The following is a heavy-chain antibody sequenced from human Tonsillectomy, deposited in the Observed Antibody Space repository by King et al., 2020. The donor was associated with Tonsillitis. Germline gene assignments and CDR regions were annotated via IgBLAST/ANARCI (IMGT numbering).Heavy chain of an antibody. V-gene: IGHV3-11*05. J-gene: IGHJ4*02. CDR3: VRDGAAEYCSGTSCYHLGGGDY. Sequence: QVQLVESGGVLVKPGGSLRLSCGASGFTFSDYYMSWIRQAPGKGLEWISYISGNEIHTNYADSVKGRFTVSRDNAQNSLYLQMNSLRVEDTAVYYCVRDGAAEYCSGTSCYHLGGGDYWGQGTLVTVSS. CDR2: ISGNEIHT. D-gene: IGHD2-2*01. CDR1: GFTFSDYY.